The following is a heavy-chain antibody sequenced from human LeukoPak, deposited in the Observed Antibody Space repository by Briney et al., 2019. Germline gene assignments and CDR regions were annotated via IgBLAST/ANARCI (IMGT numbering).Heavy chain of an antibody. CDR1: AYTFTGYY. J-gene: IGHJ4*02. CDR3: ARGPRGGSYEIDY. V-gene: IGHV1-2*02. CDR2: SNPNSGGT. Sequence: ASVTDSRKASAYTFTGYYMHWVRQAPGHGLEWMGCSNPNSGGTNYAQKFQGRVTMSRDTSNSTAYMELSRQSSDDTVAYYGARGPRGGSYEIDYWGQGTLVTVSS. D-gene: IGHD1-26*01.